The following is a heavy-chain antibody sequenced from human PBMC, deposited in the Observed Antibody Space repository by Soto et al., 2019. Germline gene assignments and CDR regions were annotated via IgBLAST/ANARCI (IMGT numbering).Heavy chain of an antibody. CDR2: IKQGGSEK. Sequence: GGSLRLSCAASGFTFSSYWMSWVRQAPGKGLEWVANIKQGGSEKYYVDSVKGRFTISRDNAKNSLYLQMNSLRAEDTAVYYCARELPGYYYDSSGYLDYWGQGTLVTVSS. D-gene: IGHD3-22*01. CDR1: GFTFSSYW. J-gene: IGHJ4*02. V-gene: IGHV3-7*03. CDR3: ARELPGYYYDSSGYLDY.